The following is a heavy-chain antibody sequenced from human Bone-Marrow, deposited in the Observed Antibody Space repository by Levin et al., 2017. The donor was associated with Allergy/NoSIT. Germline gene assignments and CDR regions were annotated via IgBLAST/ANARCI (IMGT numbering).Heavy chain of an antibody. CDR1: GGSINSGDSY. D-gene: IGHD3-9*01. CDR2: IYYSGST. J-gene: IGHJ4*02. V-gene: IGHV4-30-4*01. Sequence: MSSETLSLTCNVSGGSINSGDSYWSWIRQPPGTGLEWIGYIYYSGSTYYNPSLKSRITISIDTSKSQFSLQLSSVTAADTAVYYCARLSLTFYDILTGYYSPLGTFDYWGQGTLVTVSS. CDR3: ARLSLTFYDILTGYYSPLGTFDY.